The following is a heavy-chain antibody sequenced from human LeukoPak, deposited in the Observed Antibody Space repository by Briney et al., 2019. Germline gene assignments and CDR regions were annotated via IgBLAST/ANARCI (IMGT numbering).Heavy chain of an antibody. CDR3: ARASAGGFDWLDDAFDI. D-gene: IGHD3-9*01. CDR2: IYYSGST. Sequence: PSETLSLTCTVSGGSISSYYWSWIRQPPGKGLEWIGYIYYSGSTNYNPSLKSRVTISVDTSKNQFSLKLSSVTAADTAVYYCARASAGGFDWLDDAFDIWGQGTMVTVSS. J-gene: IGHJ3*02. CDR1: GGSISSYY. V-gene: IGHV4-59*01.